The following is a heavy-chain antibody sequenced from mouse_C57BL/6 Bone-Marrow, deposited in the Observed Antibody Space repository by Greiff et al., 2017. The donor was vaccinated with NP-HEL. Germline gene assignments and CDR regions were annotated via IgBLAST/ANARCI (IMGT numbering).Heavy chain of an antibody. CDR2: ISSGGSYT. J-gene: IGHJ1*03. V-gene: IGHV5-6*02. D-gene: IGHD1-1*01. CDR1: GFTFSSYG. Sequence: DVMLVESGGDLVKPGGSLKLSCAASGFTFSSYGMSWVRQTPDKRLEWVATISSGGSYTYYPDSVKGRFTISRDNAKNTLYLQMSSLKSEDTAMYYCARQVYYGSSYPHWYFDVWGTGTTVTVSS. CDR3: ARQVYYGSSYPHWYFDV.